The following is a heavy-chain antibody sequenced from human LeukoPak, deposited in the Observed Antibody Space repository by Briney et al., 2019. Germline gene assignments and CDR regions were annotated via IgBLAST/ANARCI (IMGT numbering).Heavy chain of an antibody. V-gene: IGHV4-4*07. CDR3: ARTPMIAVAGTFDY. Sequence: PSETLSLTCTVSGGSISSYYWSWIRQPAGKGPEWIGRIYTSGSTNYNPSLKSRVTMSVDTSKNQFSLKLSSVTAADTAVYYCARTPMIAVAGTFDYWGQGTLVTVSS. CDR2: IYTSGST. J-gene: IGHJ4*02. D-gene: IGHD6-19*01. CDR1: GGSISSYY.